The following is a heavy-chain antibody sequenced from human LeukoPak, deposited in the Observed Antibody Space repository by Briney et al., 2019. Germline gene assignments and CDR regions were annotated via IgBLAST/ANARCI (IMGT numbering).Heavy chain of an antibody. J-gene: IGHJ6*03. Sequence: PGGSLRLSCAASGFTFSSYSMNWARQAPGKGLEWVSSISSSSSYIYYADSVKGRFTISRDNAKNSLYLQMNSLRAEDTAVYYCARALASIAARREGDYYYYMDVWGKGTTVTVSS. V-gene: IGHV3-21*01. CDR1: GFTFSSYS. CDR3: ARALASIAARREGDYYYYMDV. D-gene: IGHD6-6*01. CDR2: ISSSSSYI.